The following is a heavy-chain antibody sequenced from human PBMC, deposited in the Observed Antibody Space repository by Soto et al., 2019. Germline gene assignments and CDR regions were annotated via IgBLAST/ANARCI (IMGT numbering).Heavy chain of an antibody. CDR3: ARDDHGSYHALTGTYVRADYYYYYGMEV. J-gene: IGHJ6*02. Sequence: QVLLVQSGAEVKKPGASVKVSCKTSGYTFSDYGISWVRQAPGQGLQWMAWVSAYNGNTNYAQNLQGRVTMSTDTSTSTAYMELRGLRSDDTAVYYCARDDHGSYHALTGTYVRADYYYYYGMEVWGQGTTVTVSS. D-gene: IGHD1-26*01. V-gene: IGHV1-18*01. CDR2: VSAYNGNT. CDR1: GYTFSDYG.